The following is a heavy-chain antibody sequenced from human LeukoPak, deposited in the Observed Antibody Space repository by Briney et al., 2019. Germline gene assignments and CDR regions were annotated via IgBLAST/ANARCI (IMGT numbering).Heavy chain of an antibody. J-gene: IGHJ6*03. CDR3: ARDPYNGAYSEGYYYYYMDV. V-gene: IGHV3-21*01. D-gene: IGHD1-1*01. CDR1: GFIFSNYA. Sequence: GGSLRLSCAASGFIFSNYAMTWVRQAPGKGLEWISSITSSSSYTFYADSVKGRFTISRDNAKNSLYLQMNSLRVEDTAIYYCARDPYNGAYSEGYYYYYMDVWGKGTTVTVSS. CDR2: ITSSSSYT.